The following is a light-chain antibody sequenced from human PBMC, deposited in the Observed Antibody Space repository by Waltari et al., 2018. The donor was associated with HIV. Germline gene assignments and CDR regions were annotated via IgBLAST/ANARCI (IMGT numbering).Light chain of an antibody. V-gene: IGLV2-11*01. CDR3: CSYAGTYTYVL. CDR1: SSDVGGYAS. CDR2: EVI. Sequence: QSALTQPRSVSGSPGQSATISCTGTSSDVGGYASLSWYLQHPSKVPKPIIYEVIKRPSGVRDRFSGSKAGNTASLTISGLHTEDEADYFCCSYAGTYTYVLFGGGTKLTVL. J-gene: IGLJ3*02.